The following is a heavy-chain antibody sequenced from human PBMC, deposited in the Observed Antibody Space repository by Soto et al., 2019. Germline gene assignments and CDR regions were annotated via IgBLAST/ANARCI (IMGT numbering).Heavy chain of an antibody. CDR3: AREGYNWNYVDY. CDR1: GGSVSSGSYY. J-gene: IGHJ4*02. V-gene: IGHV4-61*01. D-gene: IGHD1-20*01. CDR2: IYYSGST. Sequence: SETLSVTCTVSGGSVSSGSYYWSWIRQPPGKGLEWIGYIYYSGSTNYNPSLKSRVTISVDTSKNQFSLKLSSVTAADTAVYYCAREGYNWNYVDYWGQGTLVTVSS.